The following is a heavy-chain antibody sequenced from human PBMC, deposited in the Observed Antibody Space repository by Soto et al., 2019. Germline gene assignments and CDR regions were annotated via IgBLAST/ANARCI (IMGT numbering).Heavy chain of an antibody. CDR2: ISYDGSNK. D-gene: IGHD6-19*01. Sequence: QVQLVESGGGVVQPGRSLRLSCAASGFTFSSYAMHWVRQAPGKGLEWVAVISYDGSNKYYADSVKGRFTISRDNSKNTLYLQMNSLRAEDTAVYYCARQSVSGSRRFDYWGQGTLVTVSS. V-gene: IGHV3-30-3*01. CDR3: ARQSVSGSRRFDY. CDR1: GFTFSSYA. J-gene: IGHJ4*02.